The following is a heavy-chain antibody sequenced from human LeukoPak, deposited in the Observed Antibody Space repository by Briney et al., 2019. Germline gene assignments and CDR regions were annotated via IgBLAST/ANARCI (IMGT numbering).Heavy chain of an antibody. J-gene: IGHJ4*02. Sequence: PGGSLRLSCAASGFSVSSNYISWVRQAPGKGLEWVSVIYSDGSTKYADSVKARFTISRDNSRNTVYLQMKSLRVEDTAVYYCARATLESWGQGTLVTVSS. CDR1: GFSVSSNY. CDR3: ARATLES. CDR2: IYSDGST. V-gene: IGHV3-53*01.